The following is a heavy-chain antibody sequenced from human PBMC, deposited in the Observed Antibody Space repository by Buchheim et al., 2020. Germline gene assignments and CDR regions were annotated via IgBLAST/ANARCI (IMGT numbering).Heavy chain of an antibody. Sequence: EVQLVESGGGLVQPGGSLRLSCAASGFTFSSYEMNWVRQAPGKGLEWVSYISSSGSTIYYADSVKGRFTISRENAKNSLYLQMNSLRAEDTAVYYCARDYIFDSSGYYQGYYYGMDVWGQGTT. CDR1: GFTFSSYE. CDR2: ISSSGSTI. D-gene: IGHD3-22*01. CDR3: ARDYIFDSSGYYQGYYYGMDV. V-gene: IGHV3-48*03. J-gene: IGHJ6*02.